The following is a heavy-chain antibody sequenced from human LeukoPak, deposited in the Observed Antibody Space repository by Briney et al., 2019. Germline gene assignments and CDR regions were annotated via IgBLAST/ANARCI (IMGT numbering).Heavy chain of an antibody. CDR2: ISSSSSYI. CDR3: ARDPYSGLFDY. CDR1: SSVCSGSG. Sequence: GGALLLSCEVASSVCSGSGPNYDYLTTRGRLAWVSSISSSSSYIYYADSVKGRFTISRDNAKNSLYLQMNNLRAEDTAVYYCARDPYSGLFDYWGQGTLVTVSS. V-gene: IGHV3-21*01. J-gene: IGHJ4*02. D-gene: IGHD4-11*01.